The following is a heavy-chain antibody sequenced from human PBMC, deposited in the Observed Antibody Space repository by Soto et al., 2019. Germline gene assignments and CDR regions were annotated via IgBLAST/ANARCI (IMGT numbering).Heavy chain of an antibody. CDR2: IIPSSGAT. CDR3: VKDCGNHQFDY. J-gene: IGHJ4*01. CDR1: GVTFTSIY. D-gene: IGHD1-26*01. V-gene: IGHV1-46*01. Sequence: QVQLVQSGAEVAKPGASVKVSCKASGVTFTSIYLHWVRQAPGQGPEWMGRIIPSSGATIYAQKFRGRVTLTRDTSTSTVYMELSSLTSEDTAAYYCVKDCGNHQFDYWGHGTLVTVSS.